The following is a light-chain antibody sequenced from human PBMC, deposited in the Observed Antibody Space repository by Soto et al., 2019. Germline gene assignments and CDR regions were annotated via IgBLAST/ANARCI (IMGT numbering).Light chain of an antibody. CDR3: QQFHNLPLT. CDR1: QDISNY. V-gene: IGKV1-33*01. CDR2: DAS. Sequence: DIQMPQSPSSLSASVGDRVTITCQASQDISNYLNWYQQKPGKAPKLLIYDASNLETGVPSRFSGSGSGTEFTCTISSLQPEDIATYSCQQFHNLPLTFGGGTKVEIK. J-gene: IGKJ4*01.